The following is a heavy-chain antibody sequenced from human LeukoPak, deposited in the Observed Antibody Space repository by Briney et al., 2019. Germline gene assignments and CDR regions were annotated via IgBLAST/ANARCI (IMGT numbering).Heavy chain of an antibody. CDR1: GDFITAYY. V-gene: IGHV4-59*01. CDR2: VYYSGST. Sequence: SETLSLTCTVSGDFITAYYWSWIRQPPGKGLEWIGYVYYSGSTEYNPSLRSRVTISLEMSKHQFSLNLTSVTAADTAVYYCAKDCRQAPGAFDIWGQGTMVTVSS. J-gene: IGHJ3*02. CDR3: AKDCRQAPGAFDI.